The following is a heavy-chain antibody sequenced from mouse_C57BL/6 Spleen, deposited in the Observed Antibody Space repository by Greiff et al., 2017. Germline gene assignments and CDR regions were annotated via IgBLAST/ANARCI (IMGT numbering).Heavy chain of an antibody. CDR3: ARLHYGSSYFDY. Sequence: VQLKESGAELVRPGASVKLSCKASGYTFTDYYINWVKQRPGQGLEWIARIYPGSGNTYYNEKFKGKATLTAEKSSSTAYMQLSSLTSEDSAVYFCARLHYGSSYFDYWGQGTTLTVSS. D-gene: IGHD1-1*01. CDR2: IYPGSGNT. CDR1: GYTFTDYY. V-gene: IGHV1-76*01. J-gene: IGHJ2*01.